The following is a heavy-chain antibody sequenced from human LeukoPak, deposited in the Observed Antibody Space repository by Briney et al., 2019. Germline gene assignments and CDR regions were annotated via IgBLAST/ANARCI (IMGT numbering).Heavy chain of an antibody. CDR3: ARDGYNLSYFDY. Sequence: GGSLRLSCTASGFTVSSDYINWVRQAPGKGLEWVSYISSSSSTIYYADSVKGRFTISRDNAKNSLYLQMNSLRAEDTAVYYCARDGYNLSYFDYWGQGTLVTVSS. V-gene: IGHV3-48*01. D-gene: IGHD5-24*01. CDR1: GFTVSSDY. J-gene: IGHJ4*02. CDR2: ISSSSSTI.